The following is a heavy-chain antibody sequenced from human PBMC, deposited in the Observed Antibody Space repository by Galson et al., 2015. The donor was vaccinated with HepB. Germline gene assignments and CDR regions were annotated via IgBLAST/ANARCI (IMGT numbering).Heavy chain of an antibody. CDR1: GFTFSSYD. D-gene: IGHD3-10*01. J-gene: IGHJ3*02. Sequence: SLRLSCAASGFTFSSYDMHWVRQATGKGLEWVSAIGTAGDTYYPGSVKGRFTISRENAKNSLYLQMNSLRAGDTAVYYCARGMYYYGSGNRFAFDIWGQGTMVTVSS. CDR3: ARGMYYYGSGNRFAFDI. V-gene: IGHV3-13*01. CDR2: IGTAGDT.